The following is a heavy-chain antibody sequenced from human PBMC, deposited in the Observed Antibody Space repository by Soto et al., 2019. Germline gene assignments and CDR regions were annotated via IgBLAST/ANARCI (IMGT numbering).Heavy chain of an antibody. CDR3: APWFGAFDY. Sequence: QVRLVESGGGGVQPGRSLRLSWAASGFTFISYGCNWVRQARGKGLEWVAVISYDGSNKYYADSVKGRFTISRDNSKNTLYLQMNSLRAEDTAVYYCAPWFGAFDYWGQGTLVTVSS. V-gene: IGHV3-30*03. D-gene: IGHD3-10*01. J-gene: IGHJ4*02. CDR1: GFTFISYG. CDR2: ISYDGSNK.